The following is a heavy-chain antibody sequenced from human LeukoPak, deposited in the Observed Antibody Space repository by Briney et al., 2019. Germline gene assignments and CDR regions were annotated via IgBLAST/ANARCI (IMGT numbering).Heavy chain of an antibody. J-gene: IGHJ4*02. CDR1: GGTFSSYA. D-gene: IGHD2-15*01. CDR3: VESTAEEGYCSGGSCHTFDY. CDR2: IIPIFGTA. Sequence: SVKVSCKASGGTFSSYAISWVRQAPGQGLEWMGGIIPIFGTANYAQKFQGRVTITADESTSTAYMELSSLRSEDTAVYYCVESTAEEGYCSGGSCHTFDYWGQGTLVTVSS. V-gene: IGHV1-69*01.